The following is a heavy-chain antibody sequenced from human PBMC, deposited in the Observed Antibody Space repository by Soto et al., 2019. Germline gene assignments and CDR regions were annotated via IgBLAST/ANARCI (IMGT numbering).Heavy chain of an antibody. V-gene: IGHV5-51*03. J-gene: IGHJ4*02. CDR3: AREQGYCSSTSCYTSNYFDY. Sequence: EVQLVQSGAEVKKPGESLKISCKGSGYSFTSYWIGWVRQMPGKGLEWMGIIYPGDSDTRYSPSFQGQVTISADKSISTAYLQWSSLKASDTAMYYCAREQGYCSSTSCYTSNYFDYWGQGTLVTVSS. D-gene: IGHD2-2*02. CDR2: IYPGDSDT. CDR1: GYSFTSYW.